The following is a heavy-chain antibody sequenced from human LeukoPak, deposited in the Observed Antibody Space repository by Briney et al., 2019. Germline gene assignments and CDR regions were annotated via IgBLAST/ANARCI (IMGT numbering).Heavy chain of an antibody. CDR3: ATPALGRRLYYYDY. J-gene: IGHJ4*02. D-gene: IGHD3-16*01. Sequence: PGGSLRLSCAASGFTFSSACLSWVRQAPGKGLEWVGRIRTKSDGETLDYAAPVKGRFTISRDDSKNTLFLQMNSLKTEDTAVYYCATPALGRRLYYYDYWGQGTLVTVSS. CDR2: IRTKSDGETL. CDR1: GFTFSSAC. V-gene: IGHV3-15*07.